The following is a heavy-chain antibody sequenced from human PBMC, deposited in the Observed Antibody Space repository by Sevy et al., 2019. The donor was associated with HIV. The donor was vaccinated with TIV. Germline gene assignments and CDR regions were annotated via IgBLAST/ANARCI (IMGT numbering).Heavy chain of an antibody. D-gene: IGHD6-25*01. J-gene: IGHJ3*02. Sequence: SETLSLTCAVYGGSFSGYYWSWIRQPPGKGLEWIGEINHSGGTNYNPSLKSRVTISVDTSQNQFSLKLNSVTAADTAVFYCARHCPDSGCSHAFDIWGQGTMVTVSS. V-gene: IGHV4-34*01. CDR1: GGSFSGYY. CDR2: INHSGGT. CDR3: ARHCPDSGCSHAFDI.